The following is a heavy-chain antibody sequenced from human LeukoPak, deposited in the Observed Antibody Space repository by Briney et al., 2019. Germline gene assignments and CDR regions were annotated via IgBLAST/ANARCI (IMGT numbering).Heavy chain of an antibody. CDR2: LYSGDTT. CDR1: GFTVSSTY. CDR3: ARRLLTGYYEF. D-gene: IGHD3-9*01. V-gene: IGHV3-66*01. J-gene: IGHJ4*02. Sequence: GGSLRLSCAASGFTVSSTYMSWVRQAPGKGLEWVSALYSGDTTYYANSVKGRFTISRDNSKDMLYLQMNSLRAEDTAVYYCARRLLTGYYEFWGQGTLVTVSS.